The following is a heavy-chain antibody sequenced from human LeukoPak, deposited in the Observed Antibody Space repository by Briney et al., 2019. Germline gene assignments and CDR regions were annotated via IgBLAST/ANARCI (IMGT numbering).Heavy chain of an antibody. D-gene: IGHD3-22*01. CDR2: INHSGST. V-gene: IGHV4-34*01. Sequence: SETLSLTCAVYGGSFSGYYWSWIRQPPGKGLEWIGEINHSGSTNYNPSLKSRVTISVDTSKNQFSLKLSSVTAADTAVYYCAREDYYDSSGYFGWFDPWGQGTLVTVSS. J-gene: IGHJ5*02. CDR3: AREDYYDSSGYFGWFDP. CDR1: GGSFSGYY.